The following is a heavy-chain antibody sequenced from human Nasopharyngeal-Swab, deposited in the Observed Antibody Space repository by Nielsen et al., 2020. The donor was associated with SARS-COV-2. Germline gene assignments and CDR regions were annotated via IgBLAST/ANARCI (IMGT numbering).Heavy chain of an antibody. CDR3: AKLADYYDSSGQFDY. Sequence: GGSLRLSCAVSGFTFDDYAMHWVRQAPGKGLEWVSGISWNSGSIGYADSVKGRFTISRDNAKNSLYLQMNSLRAEDTALYYCAKLADYYDSSGQFDYWGQGTLVTVSS. D-gene: IGHD3-22*01. CDR1: GFTFDDYA. J-gene: IGHJ4*02. V-gene: IGHV3-9*01. CDR2: ISWNSGSI.